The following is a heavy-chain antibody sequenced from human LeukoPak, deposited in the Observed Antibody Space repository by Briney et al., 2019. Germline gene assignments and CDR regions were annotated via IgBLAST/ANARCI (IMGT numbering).Heavy chain of an antibody. D-gene: IGHD4-11*01. Sequence: SDTLSLTCSVSGDSISTYYWTWVRQPAGKGLEWIGRIYISGTPNYNPSLRGRVTMSIDTSMNQFSLKLTSVTAADTAVYYCAREKMTTITTINYWGQGTLVTVSS. CDR3: AREKMTTITTINY. V-gene: IGHV4-4*07. CDR1: GDSISTYY. J-gene: IGHJ4*02. CDR2: IYISGTP.